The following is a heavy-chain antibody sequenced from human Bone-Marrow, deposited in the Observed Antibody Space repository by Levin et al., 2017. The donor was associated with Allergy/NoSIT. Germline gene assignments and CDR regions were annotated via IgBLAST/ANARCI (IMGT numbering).Heavy chain of an antibody. CDR2: GYYTGST. CDR3: ARVSSRWYNWFDP. J-gene: IGHJ5*02. V-gene: IGHV4-59*01. CDR1: GDSINSYY. Sequence: SQTLSLTCTVSGDSINSYYWGWIRQPPGKGLEWIGYGYYTGSTDYSPSLESRVTISIDTSNNQFSLRLRSVTPADTAVYYCARVSSRWYNWFDPWGQGILVTVSS. D-gene: IGHD2-15*01.